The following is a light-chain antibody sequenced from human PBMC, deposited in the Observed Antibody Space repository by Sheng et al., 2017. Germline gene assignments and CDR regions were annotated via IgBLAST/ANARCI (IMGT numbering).Light chain of an antibody. CDR1: SSDVGGYNY. CDR2: DVT. V-gene: IGLV2-11*01. CDR3: CSFVRVFSFV. Sequence: QSALTQPRSVSGSPGQSVTISCTGTSSDVGGYNYVSWYQQHPGKAPKVIIYDVTERPSGVPDRFSGSKSGNTASLTISGLQAEDEADYYCCSFVRVFSFVFGTGTKVTVL. J-gene: IGLJ1*01.